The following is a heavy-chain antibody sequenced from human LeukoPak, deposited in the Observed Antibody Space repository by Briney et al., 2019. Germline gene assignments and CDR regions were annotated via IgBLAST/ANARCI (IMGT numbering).Heavy chain of an antibody. D-gene: IGHD3-22*01. Sequence: ASVKVSCKASGYTFTSYYMHWVRQAPGQGLEWMGIINPRGGSTSYAQKFQGRVTMTRDTSTSTVYMELSSLRSEDTAVYYCARSGAYYYDSSGYFLAYWGQGTLVTVSS. J-gene: IGHJ4*02. V-gene: IGHV1-46*01. CDR2: INPRGGST. CDR3: ARSGAYYYDSSGYFLAY. CDR1: GYTFTSYY.